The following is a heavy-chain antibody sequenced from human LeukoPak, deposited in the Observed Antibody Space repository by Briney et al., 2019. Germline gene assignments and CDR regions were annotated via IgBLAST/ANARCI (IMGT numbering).Heavy chain of an antibody. Sequence: GASAKVSCKASGYTFTSYDINWVRQATGQGLEWMGWMNPNSGNTGYAQKFQGRVTMTRNTSISTAYMELSSLRSEDTAVYYCARVSGRADAFDIWGQGTMVTVSS. CDR2: MNPNSGNT. J-gene: IGHJ3*02. CDR1: GYTFTSYD. CDR3: ARVSGRADAFDI. D-gene: IGHD6-25*01. V-gene: IGHV1-8*01.